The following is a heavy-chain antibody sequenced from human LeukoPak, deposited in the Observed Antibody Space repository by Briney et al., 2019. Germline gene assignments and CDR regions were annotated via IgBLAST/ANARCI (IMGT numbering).Heavy chain of an antibody. D-gene: IGHD1-26*01. CDR2: ISGSSGST. CDR1: GFTFSSYA. J-gene: IGHJ4*02. CDR3: AKGYYSGSYYGPDY. Sequence: GGSLRLSCAASGFTFSSYAMSWVRQAPGKGLEWVSAISGSSGSTYYADSVKGRFTISRDNSKSTLYLQMNSLRAEDTAVYYCAKGYYSGSYYGPDYWGQGTLVTVSS. V-gene: IGHV3-23*01.